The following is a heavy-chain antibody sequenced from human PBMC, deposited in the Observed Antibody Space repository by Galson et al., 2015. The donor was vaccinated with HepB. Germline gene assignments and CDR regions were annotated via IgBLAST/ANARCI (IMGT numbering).Heavy chain of an antibody. CDR1: GFTFSAYA. D-gene: IGHD2-15*01. Sequence: SLRLSCAASGFTFSAYAMHWVCQAPDKGLEWLAIISYDEINKMYADSVKGRFTVSRDNSKNTLYLQMNSLRAEDTAVYYCARPYCSGGDCYFDSWGQGALVTVSA. CDR3: ARPYCSGGDCYFDS. CDR2: ISYDEINK. J-gene: IGHJ4*02. V-gene: IGHV3-30-3*01.